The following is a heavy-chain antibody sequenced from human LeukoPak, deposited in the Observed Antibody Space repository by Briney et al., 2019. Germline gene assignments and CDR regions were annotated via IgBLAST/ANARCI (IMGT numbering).Heavy chain of an antibody. V-gene: IGHV3-53*01. D-gene: IGHD1-26*01. CDR2: IYAGDST. Sequence: GGSLRLSCAASGFTVSNNYMSWVRQAPGKGLEWVSVIYAGDSTYYADSVKGRFTISRDNSQNTLYLQMNSLRAEDTAVYYCAKAGSIRFDYWGQGTLVTVSS. CDR1: GFTVSNNY. CDR3: AKAGSIRFDY. J-gene: IGHJ4*02.